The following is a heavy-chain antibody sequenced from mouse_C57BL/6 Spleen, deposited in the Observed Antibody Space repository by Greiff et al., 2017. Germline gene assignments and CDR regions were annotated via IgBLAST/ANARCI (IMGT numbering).Heavy chain of an antibody. J-gene: IGHJ4*01. Sequence: EVQVVESGEGLVKPGGSLKLSCAASGFTFSSYAMSWVRQTPEKRLEWVAYISSGGDYIYYADTVKGRFTISRDNARNTLYLQMSSLKSEDTAMYYCTRGTIVTTNYYAMDYWGQRASVTVSS. D-gene: IGHD2-5*01. CDR3: TRGTIVTTNYYAMDY. CDR2: ISSGGDYI. V-gene: IGHV5-9-1*02. CDR1: GFTFSSYA.